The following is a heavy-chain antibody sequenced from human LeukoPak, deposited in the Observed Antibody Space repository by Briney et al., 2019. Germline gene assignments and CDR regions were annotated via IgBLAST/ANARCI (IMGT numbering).Heavy chain of an antibody. D-gene: IGHD3-22*01. CDR1: GGSISSSSYY. J-gene: IGHJ2*01. Sequence: KASETLSLTCTVSGGSISSSSYYWGWIRQPLGKGLEWIGSIYYSGSTYYNPSLKSRVTISVDTSKNQFSLKLSSVTAADTAVYYCARSAVPITMIVVESGYFDLWGRGTLVTVSS. CDR3: ARSAVPITMIVVESGYFDL. V-gene: IGHV4-39*01. CDR2: IYYSGST.